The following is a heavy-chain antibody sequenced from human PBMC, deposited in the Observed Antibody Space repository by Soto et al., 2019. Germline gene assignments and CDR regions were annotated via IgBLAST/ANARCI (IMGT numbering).Heavy chain of an antibody. CDR3: ARGLRYDDFGSGTYGGLDP. D-gene: IGHD3-3*01. CDR2: INDSGST. Sequence: QVQLQQCGAGLLKPSETLSLTCAVYGGSFSGYYWSWIRQPPGKRLEWNGEINDSGSTNYNPSRKSQVTISVDTSKNQFSLMLSSVTAADTAVYYCARGLRYDDFGSGTYGGLDPWGQGTLVAV. V-gene: IGHV4-34*01. CDR1: GGSFSGYY. J-gene: IGHJ5*02.